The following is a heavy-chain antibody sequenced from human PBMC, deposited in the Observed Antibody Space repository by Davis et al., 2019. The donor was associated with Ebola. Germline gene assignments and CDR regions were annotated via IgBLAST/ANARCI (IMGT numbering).Heavy chain of an antibody. CDR1: GGSISSYY. D-gene: IGHD3-22*01. J-gene: IGHJ4*02. CDR2: IYYSGST. Sequence: PSETLSLTCTVSGGSISSYYWSWIRQPPGKGLEWIGYIYYSGSTNYNPSLKSRVTISVDTSKNQFSLKLTSVTAADTAVYYCARRGFDTSGYYPFDYWGQGTLVSVSS. V-gene: IGHV4-59*12. CDR3: ARRGFDTSGYYPFDY.